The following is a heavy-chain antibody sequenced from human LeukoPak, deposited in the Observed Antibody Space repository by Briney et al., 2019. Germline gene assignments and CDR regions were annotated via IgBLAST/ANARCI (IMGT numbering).Heavy chain of an antibody. J-gene: IGHJ3*02. V-gene: IGHV4-59*01. D-gene: IGHD5-12*01. CDR2: IYYSGST. CDR3: ARDRYSGYDGFGAFDI. CDR1: GGSISSYY. Sequence: SETLSLTCTVSGGSISSYYWSWIRQPPGKGLVWIGYIYYSGSTNYNPSLKSRVTMSVDTSKNQFSLKLSSVTAADTAVYYCARDRYSGYDGFGAFDIWGQGTMVTVSS.